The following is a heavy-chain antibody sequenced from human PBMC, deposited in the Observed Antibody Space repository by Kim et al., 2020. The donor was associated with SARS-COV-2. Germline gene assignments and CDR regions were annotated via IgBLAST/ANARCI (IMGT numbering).Heavy chain of an antibody. V-gene: IGHV4-39*01. CDR1: GGSISSSSYY. CDR2: IYYSGST. J-gene: IGHJ5*02. Sequence: SETLSITCTVSGGSISSSSYYWGWIRQPPGKGLEWIGSIYYSGSTYYNPSLKSRVTISVDTSKNQFSLKLSSVTAADTAVYYCARPRYSSSWFDPWGQGTLVTVSS. CDR3: ARPRYSSSWFDP. D-gene: IGHD6-13*01.